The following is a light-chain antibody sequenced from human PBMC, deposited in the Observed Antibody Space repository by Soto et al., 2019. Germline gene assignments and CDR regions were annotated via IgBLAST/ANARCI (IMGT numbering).Light chain of an antibody. CDR2: GTS. CDR3: QQSYSSLCT. J-gene: IGKJ1*01. CDR1: QSISNS. V-gene: IGKV1-39*01. Sequence: DIQLTQSPSSLSASVGDRVTISCRASQSISNSLNWYQKKPGKAPNLLIYGTSGLHSGVPSRFSGSGSGTDFTLTISSLQRGDFATYYCQQSYSSLCTFGQGTKVAI.